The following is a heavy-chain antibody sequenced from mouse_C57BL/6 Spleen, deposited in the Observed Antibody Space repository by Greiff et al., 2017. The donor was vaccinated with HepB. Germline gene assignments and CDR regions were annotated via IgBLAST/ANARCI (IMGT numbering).Heavy chain of an antibody. Sequence: LVESGAELARPGASVKMSCKASGYTFTSYTMHWVKQRPGQGLEWIGYINPSSGYTKYNQKFKDKATLTADKSSSTAYMQLSSLTSEDSAVYYCARGGSNYNFDVWGTGTTVTVSS. CDR1: GYTFTSYT. J-gene: IGHJ1*03. CDR3: ARGGSNYNFDV. CDR2: INPSSGYT. V-gene: IGHV1-4*01. D-gene: IGHD2-5*01.